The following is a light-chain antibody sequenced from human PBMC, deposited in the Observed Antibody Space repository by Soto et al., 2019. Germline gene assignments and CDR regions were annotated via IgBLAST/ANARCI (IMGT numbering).Light chain of an antibody. J-gene: IGKJ2*01. Sequence: ETVLTQSPGTVSLSLGERATLSCKTSQSVKNNYLAWYQQRPGQAPRLLIYGVFNRAAGVPDRFSGSGSGTDFTLTISGLEPEDSAVYYCQHYDGSPRTFGQGTKLEIK. V-gene: IGKV3-20*01. CDR3: QHYDGSPRT. CDR1: QSVKNNY. CDR2: GVF.